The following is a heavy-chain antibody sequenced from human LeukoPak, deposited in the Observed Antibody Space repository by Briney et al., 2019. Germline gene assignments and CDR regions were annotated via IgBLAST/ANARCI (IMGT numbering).Heavy chain of an antibody. D-gene: IGHD6-25*01. V-gene: IGHV4-59*08. CDR3: ARQGGGFWYFDL. J-gene: IGHJ2*01. CDR2: IYYSGST. CDR1: GGSTSSYY. Sequence: SETLSLTCTVSGGSTSSYYWSWIRQPPGKGLEWIGYIYYSGSTNYNPSLKSRVTISVDTSKNQFSLKLSSVTAADTAVYYCARQGGGFWYFDLWGRGTLVTVSS.